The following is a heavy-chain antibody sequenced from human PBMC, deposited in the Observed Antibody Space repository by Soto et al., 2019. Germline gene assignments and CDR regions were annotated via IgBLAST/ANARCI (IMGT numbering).Heavy chain of an antibody. CDR1: GFTFTSSA. CDR3: AASYYYDSNGYSHYYYYYGMDV. Sequence: ASVKVSCKASGFTFTSSAVQWVRQARGQRLEWIGWIVVGSGNTNYAQKFQERVTITRDMSTSTAYMELSSLRSEDTAVYYFAASYYYDSNGYSHYYYYYGMDVWG. D-gene: IGHD3-22*01. CDR2: IVVGSGNT. J-gene: IGHJ6*02. V-gene: IGHV1-58*01.